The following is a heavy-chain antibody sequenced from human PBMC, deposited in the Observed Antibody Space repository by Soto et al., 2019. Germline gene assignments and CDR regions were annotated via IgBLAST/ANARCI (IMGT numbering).Heavy chain of an antibody. D-gene: IGHD3-9*01. J-gene: IGHJ4*02. CDR2: IKQDGSEK. CDR1: GFTFSSYW. V-gene: IGHV3-7*03. Sequence: PGGSLRLSCAASGFTFSSYWMSWVRQAPGKGLEWVANIKQDGSEKYYVDSVKGRFTISRDNAKNSLYLQMNSLRAEDTAVYYCAGSLRYYDILTGVGYYFDYWGQGTLVTVSS. CDR3: AGSLRYYDILTGVGYYFDY.